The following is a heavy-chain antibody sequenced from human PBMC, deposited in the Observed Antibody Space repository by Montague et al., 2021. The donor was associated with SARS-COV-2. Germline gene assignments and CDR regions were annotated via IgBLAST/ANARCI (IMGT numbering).Heavy chain of an antibody. CDR2: MWYDGGDI. D-gene: IGHD2-8*01. CDR3: AREYDTNGYYYYGMDV. Sequence: SLRLSCAASGFTLSNYGIHWVRQAPGQGLEWVAVMWYDGGDIYYADSVKGRFTMSRDKSKNAVYLQMSSLRVEGTAVYYCAREYDTNGYYYYGMDVWGQGTTVTVSS. CDR1: GFTLSNYG. V-gene: IGHV3-33*01. J-gene: IGHJ6*02.